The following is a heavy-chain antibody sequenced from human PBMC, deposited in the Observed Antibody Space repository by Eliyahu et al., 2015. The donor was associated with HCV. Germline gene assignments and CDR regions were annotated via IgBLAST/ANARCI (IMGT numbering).Heavy chain of an antibody. J-gene: IGHJ4*02. CDR2: ISGSGDST. V-gene: IGHV3-23*01. CDR3: AKDGGSAHDWFHFDY. CDR1: GFPFSSYA. D-gene: IGHD5-12*01. Sequence: EVHLLESGGGLVQPGGSLRLSCAASGFPFSSYALGWVRQAPGKGLEWVSAISGSGDSTXYADSVQGRFTISRDSSKNTVYLQMSSLRAEDTAVYYCAKDGGSAHDWFHFDYWGQGTLVTVSS.